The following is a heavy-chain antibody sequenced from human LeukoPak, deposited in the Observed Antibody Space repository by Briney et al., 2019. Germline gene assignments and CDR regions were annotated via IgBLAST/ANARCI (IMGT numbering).Heavy chain of an antibody. V-gene: IGHV1-69*13. CDR1: GGTFSSYA. CDR2: IIPIFGTA. CDR3: ARDDYGGNSLGAFDI. D-gene: IGHD4-23*01. J-gene: IGHJ3*02. Sequence: ASVKVSCKASGGTFSSYAISWVRQAPGQGLEWMGGIIPIFGTANYAQKFQGRVTITADEPTSTAYMELSSLSSEDTAVYYCARDDYGGNSLGAFDIWGQGTMVTVSS.